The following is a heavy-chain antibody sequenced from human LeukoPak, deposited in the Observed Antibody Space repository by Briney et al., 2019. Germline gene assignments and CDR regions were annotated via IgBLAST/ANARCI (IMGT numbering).Heavy chain of an antibody. J-gene: IGHJ5*02. CDR1: GGSISSYY. CDR2: IYYSGST. Sequence: ASETLSLTCAVYGGSISSYYWSWIRQPPGKGLEWIGYIYYSGSTNYNPSLKSRVTISVDTSKNQFSLKLSSVTAADTAVYYCAREEYGSGSYYRGWFDPWGRGTLVTVSS. CDR3: AREEYGSGSYYRGWFDP. D-gene: IGHD3-10*01. V-gene: IGHV4-59*01.